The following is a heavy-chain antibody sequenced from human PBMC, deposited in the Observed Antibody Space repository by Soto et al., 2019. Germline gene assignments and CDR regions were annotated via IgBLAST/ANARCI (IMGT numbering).Heavy chain of an antibody. CDR2: ISTGGAYM. CDR3: ASDIAAPGGDYLDS. CDR1: GFTFRNYN. Sequence: VQLVESGGGLVQAGGSLRLFCTASGFTFRNYNMNWVRQAPGKGLEWVSSISTGGAYMFYADSVKGRFTISRDNAQNSLILQIDSPRAEDTAVYYCASDIAAPGGDYLDSWGQGTLVTVSS. V-gene: IGHV3-21*06. J-gene: IGHJ4*02. D-gene: IGHD2-21*01.